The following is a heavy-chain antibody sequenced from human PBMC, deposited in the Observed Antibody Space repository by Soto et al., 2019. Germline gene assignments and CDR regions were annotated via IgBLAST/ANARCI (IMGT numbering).Heavy chain of an antibody. V-gene: IGHV1-69*01. CDR2: IIPIFGTA. CDR1: GGTFSSYA. J-gene: IGHJ6*02. Sequence: QVQLVQSGAEVKKPGSSVKVSCKASGGTFSSYAISWVRQAPGQGLEWMGGIIPIFGTANYAQKFRGRVTITADESTSTAYMELSSLRSEDTAVYYCARGRIVVVPAATHYYYYGMDVWGQGTTVTVSS. D-gene: IGHD2-2*01. CDR3: ARGRIVVVPAATHYYYYGMDV.